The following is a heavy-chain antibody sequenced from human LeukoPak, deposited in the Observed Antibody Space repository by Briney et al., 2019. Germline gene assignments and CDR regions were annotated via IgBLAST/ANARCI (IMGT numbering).Heavy chain of an antibody. CDR2: IYYSGST. CDR1: GGSISSYY. Sequence: SETLSLTCTVSGGSISSYYWSWIRQPPGKGLEWIGYIYYSGSTNHNPSLKSRVTISVDTSKNQFSLKLSSVTAADTAVYYCARHLSLVSPVDYWGQGTLVTVSS. CDR3: ARHLSLVSPVDY. D-gene: IGHD2-2*01. J-gene: IGHJ4*02. V-gene: IGHV4-59*08.